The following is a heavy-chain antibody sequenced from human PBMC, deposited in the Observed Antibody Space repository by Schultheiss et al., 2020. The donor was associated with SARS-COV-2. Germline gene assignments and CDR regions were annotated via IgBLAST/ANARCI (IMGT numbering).Heavy chain of an antibody. V-gene: IGHV4-39*01. Sequence: GSLRLSCTVSGGSIRSSTYYWGWIRQPPGKGLEWIGSIHYSGTTYYNPSLKSRVTISVDTSKNQFSLMLSSLTAADTAVYYCARLHYHHGMDVWGQGTTVTVSS. J-gene: IGHJ6*02. CDR2: IHYSGTT. CDR1: GGSIRSSTYY. CDR3: ARLHYHHGMDV.